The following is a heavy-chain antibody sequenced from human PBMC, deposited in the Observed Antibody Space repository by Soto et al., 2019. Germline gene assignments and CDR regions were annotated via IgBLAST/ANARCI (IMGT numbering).Heavy chain of an antibody. CDR3: ARRYGGHFDY. D-gene: IGHD4-17*01. V-gene: IGHV4-59*08. CDR2: IYYSGST. CDR1: GGSISSYY. J-gene: IGHJ4*02. Sequence: QVQLQESGPGLVKPSETLSLTCTVSGGSISSYYWSWIRQPPGKGLEWIGYIYYSGSTNYNPSLKSRVTTALDTSKNQSSRKLSSVPAADTAVYYCARRYGGHFDYWGQGTLVTVSS.